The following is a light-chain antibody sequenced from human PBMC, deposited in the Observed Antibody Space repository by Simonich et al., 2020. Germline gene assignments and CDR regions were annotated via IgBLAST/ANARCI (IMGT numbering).Light chain of an antibody. CDR2: GAS. J-gene: IGKJ3*01. V-gene: IGKV3-15*01. Sequence: EIVMTQSPATLSVSPGERATLSCSASQSVSSNLAWYQQKPGQAPRLLIYGASTRATDIPARFSGSGSGTEFTLTISSLQSEDFAVYYCQQYNDWPSFGPGTKVDIK. CDR1: QSVSSN. CDR3: QQYNDWPS.